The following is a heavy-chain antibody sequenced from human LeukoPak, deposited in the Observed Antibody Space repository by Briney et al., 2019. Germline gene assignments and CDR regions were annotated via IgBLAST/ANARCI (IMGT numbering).Heavy chain of an antibody. J-gene: IGHJ4*02. Sequence: GGSLRLSCAASGFALSSYWMHWVRQAPGKGLVWVSDISSDGSTTRYADSVQGRFTISRDNAKNTLYLQMNSLRADDTAVYYCATRDYTSSKYWGQGTLVTVAS. CDR3: ATRDYTSSKY. CDR1: GFALSSYW. D-gene: IGHD2-2*02. CDR2: ISSDGSTT. V-gene: IGHV3-74*01.